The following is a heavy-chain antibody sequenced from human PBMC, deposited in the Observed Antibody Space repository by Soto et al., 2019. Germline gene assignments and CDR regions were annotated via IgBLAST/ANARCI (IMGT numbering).Heavy chain of an antibody. CDR1: GGTFSSYA. CDR2: IIPIFGTA. CDR3: ARAGNYYDSSQGGWFDP. V-gene: IGHV1-69*01. Sequence: QVQLVQSGAEVKKPGSSVKVSCKASGGTFSSYAISWVRQAPGQGLEWMGGIIPIFGTANYAQKFQGRVTITADESTSTAYMELSSLSSEDTAVYYCARAGNYYDSSQGGWFDPWGQGTLVTVSS. J-gene: IGHJ5*02. D-gene: IGHD3-22*01.